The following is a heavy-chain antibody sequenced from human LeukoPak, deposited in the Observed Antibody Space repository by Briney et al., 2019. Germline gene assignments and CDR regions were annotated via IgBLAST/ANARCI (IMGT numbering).Heavy chain of an antibody. CDR2: IYYSGST. CDR3: HSGSWKLASFDY. Sequence: SETLSLTCAVYGGSFSGYYWSWIRQPPGKGLEWIGYIYYSGSTNYNPSLKSRVTISVDTSKNQFSLKLSSVTAADTAEYYCHSGSWKLASFDYWGQGTLVTVSS. CDR1: GGSFSGYY. D-gene: IGHD6-13*01. J-gene: IGHJ4*02. V-gene: IGHV4-59*08.